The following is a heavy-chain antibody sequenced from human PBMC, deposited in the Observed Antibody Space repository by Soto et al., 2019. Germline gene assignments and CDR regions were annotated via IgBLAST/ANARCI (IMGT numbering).Heavy chain of an antibody. D-gene: IGHD4-17*01. CDR3: GSDLGDYGDYGSCQYHYYYYYMDV. J-gene: IGHJ6*03. CDR1: GFTFSSYS. CDR2: ITSSSSYI. Sequence: EVQLVESGGGLGKPGGSLRLSCAASGFTFSSYSMNWVRQAPGKGLEWVSSITSSSSYIYYADSVKGRCTIHKDNAKNTLYLQMNSPRAEDTDVYYCGSDLGDYGDYGSCQYHYYYYYMDVWGKGTTVTVSS. V-gene: IGHV3-21*01.